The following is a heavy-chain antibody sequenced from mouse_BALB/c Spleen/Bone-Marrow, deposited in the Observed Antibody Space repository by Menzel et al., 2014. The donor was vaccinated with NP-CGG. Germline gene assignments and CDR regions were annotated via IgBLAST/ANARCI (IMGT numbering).Heavy chain of an antibody. J-gene: IGHJ4*01. CDR3: ASRYDAMDY. CDR1: GYTFSSYW. CDR2: ILPGSGST. Sequence: VKLMESGAELMKPGASVKISCRATGYTFSSYWIEWVKQRPGHGLEWIGEILPGSGSTDYNEKFKGKATFTADTSSNTAYIQLSSLTSEDSAVYYCASRYDAMDYWGQGTSVTVSS. V-gene: IGHV1-9*01.